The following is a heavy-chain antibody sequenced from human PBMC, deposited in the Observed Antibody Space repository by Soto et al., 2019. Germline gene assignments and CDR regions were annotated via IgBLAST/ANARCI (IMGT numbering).Heavy chain of an antibody. J-gene: IGHJ5*02. V-gene: IGHV3-30*03. CDR1: GFTFSSYG. CDR2: ISYDGSNK. Sequence: QVQLVESGGGVVQPGRSLRLSCAASGFTFSSYGMHWVRQAPGKGLEWVAVISYDGSNKYYADSVKGRFTISRDNSKNTLYXQMXXXXXXXXXXXXXXXXXXXXXXXXXXFDXWGQGTLVTVSS. CDR3: XXXXXXXXXXXXXFDX.